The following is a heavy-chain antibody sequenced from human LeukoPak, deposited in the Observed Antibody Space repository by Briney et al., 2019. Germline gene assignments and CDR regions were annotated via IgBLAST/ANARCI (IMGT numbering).Heavy chain of an antibody. CDR1: GGSISSYY. J-gene: IGHJ4*02. CDR3: ATTKVGYSSSSPVYFDY. Sequence: SETLSLTCTVSGGSISSYYWSWIRQPPGKGLEWIGYIYYSGSTNYNPSLKSRVTISVDTSKNQFSLKLSSVTAADTAVYYCATTKVGYSSSSPVYFDYWGQGTLVTVSS. V-gene: IGHV4-59*12. CDR2: IYYSGST. D-gene: IGHD6-6*01.